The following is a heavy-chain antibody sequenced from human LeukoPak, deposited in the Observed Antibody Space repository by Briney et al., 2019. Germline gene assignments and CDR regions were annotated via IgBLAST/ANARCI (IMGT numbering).Heavy chain of an antibody. CDR3: ARDLTMVRGGGFDY. V-gene: IGHV6-1*01. CDR1: GDSVSSNSAA. Sequence: SLTLSLTCAISGDSVSSNSAAWNWIRQSPSRGLEWLGRTYYRSKWYNDYAVSVKSRITINPDTSKNQFSLQLNSVTPEDTAVYYCARDLTMVRGGGFDYWGQGTLVTVSS. J-gene: IGHJ4*02. D-gene: IGHD3-10*01. CDR2: TYYRSKWYN.